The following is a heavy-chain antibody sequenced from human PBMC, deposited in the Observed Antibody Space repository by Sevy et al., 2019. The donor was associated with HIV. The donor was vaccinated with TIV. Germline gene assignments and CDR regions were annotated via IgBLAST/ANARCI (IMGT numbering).Heavy chain of an antibody. V-gene: IGHV4-30-4*01. D-gene: IGHD6-6*01. CDR2: ISYTGNT. CDR1: GGSISSGNYY. Sequence: SETLSLTCTVSGGSISSGNYYWHWIRQPPGKGLEWIGYISYTGNTYYNPSLKSPVTISVDTSNNQFSLRLTSVTAADTAVYYWARDATEYTRSSVGFDPWGQGTLVTVSS. J-gene: IGHJ5*02. CDR3: ARDATEYTRSSVGFDP.